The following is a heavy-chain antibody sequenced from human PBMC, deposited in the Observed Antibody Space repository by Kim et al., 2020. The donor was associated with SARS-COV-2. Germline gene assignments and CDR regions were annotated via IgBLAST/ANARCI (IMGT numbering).Heavy chain of an antibody. J-gene: IGHJ4*02. V-gene: IGHV3-53*01. Sequence: GSTYYADSVKGRFTISRDNSKNTLYLQMNSLRAEDTAVYYCASLSRDFDYWGQGTLVTVSS. CDR2: GST. CDR3: ASLSRDFDY.